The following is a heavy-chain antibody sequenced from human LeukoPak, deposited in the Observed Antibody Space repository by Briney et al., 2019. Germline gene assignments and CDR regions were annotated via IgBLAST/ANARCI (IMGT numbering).Heavy chain of an antibody. J-gene: IGHJ4*02. V-gene: IGHV1-18*01. Sequence: ASVKVSCKASGYTFTSYGISWVRQAPGQRLEWMGWISAYNGNTNYAQKLRGRVTMTTDTSTSTAYMELRSLRSDDTAVYYCAREPPHYYDSRGHPWTGLDYWGQRTLVTVSS. CDR1: GYTFTSYG. CDR2: ISAYNGNT. CDR3: AREPPHYYDSRGHPWTGLDY. D-gene: IGHD3-22*01.